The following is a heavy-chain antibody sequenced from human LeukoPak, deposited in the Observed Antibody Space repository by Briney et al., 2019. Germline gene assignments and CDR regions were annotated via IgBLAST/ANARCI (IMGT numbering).Heavy chain of an antibody. V-gene: IGHV3-9*03. D-gene: IGHD3-16*01. CDR3: AKGSRKDSTELWVYFDY. CDR1: GFTFDDYA. Sequence: GGSLRLSCAASGFTFDDYAMHWVRQAPGEGLEWDSCISWNSGSIGYADSVKGRFTISRDNAKNSLYLQMNNLRTEDMALYYCAKGSRKDSTELWVYFDYWGQGTLVTVSS. J-gene: IGHJ4*02. CDR2: ISWNSGSI.